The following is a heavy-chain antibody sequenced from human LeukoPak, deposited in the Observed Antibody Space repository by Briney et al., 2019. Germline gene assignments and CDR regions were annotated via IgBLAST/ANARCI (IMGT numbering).Heavy chain of an antibody. CDR2: FDPEDGGT. Sequence: ASVTVSCTVSGYTLTELSMHWVRQAPGKGLEWMGGFDPEDGGTIYAQKFQGRVTMTEDTSTDTAYMELSSLRSEDTAVYYCARDYVDDIPMIKDYWGQGTLVTVSS. J-gene: IGHJ4*02. CDR1: GYTLTELS. V-gene: IGHV1-24*01. CDR3: ARDYVDDIPMIKDY. D-gene: IGHD2-8*01.